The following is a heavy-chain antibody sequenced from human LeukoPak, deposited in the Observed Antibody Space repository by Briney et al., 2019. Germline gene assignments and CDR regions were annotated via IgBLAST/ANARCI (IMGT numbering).Heavy chain of an antibody. V-gene: IGHV1-3*01. Sequence: ASVKVSCKASGYTFTSYAMHWVRQAPGQRLEWMGRINAGNGNTKYSQKFQGRVTITRDTSASTAYMELSSLRSEDTAVYYCARDIAGIYNWFDPWGQGTLVTVSS. CDR3: ARDIAGIYNWFDP. CDR1: GYTFTSYA. CDR2: INAGNGNT. D-gene: IGHD6-13*01. J-gene: IGHJ5*02.